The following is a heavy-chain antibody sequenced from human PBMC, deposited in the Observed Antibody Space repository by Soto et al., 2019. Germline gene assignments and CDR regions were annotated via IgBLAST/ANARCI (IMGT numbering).Heavy chain of an antibody. CDR2: ISGSGGIT. CDR1: GFTFSSYA. CDR3: ARRGSGSYYDY. D-gene: IGHD1-26*01. J-gene: IGHJ4*02. V-gene: IGHV3-23*01. Sequence: EVQLLESGGGLVQPGGSLRLSCAASGFTFSSYAMRWVRQAPVKGLEWVSAISGSGGITYYADSVQGRLTLSGYHSKNPLYLQMNRLRGEDTAVYYCARRGSGSYYDYWGQGALVSVSS.